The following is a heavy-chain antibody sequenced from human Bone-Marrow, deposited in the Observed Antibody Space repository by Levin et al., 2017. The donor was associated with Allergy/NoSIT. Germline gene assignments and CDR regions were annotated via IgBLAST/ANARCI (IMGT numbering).Heavy chain of an antibody. Sequence: KTSETLSLTCTVSGGSISDSTYYWSWIRQPPGKGLEWIGNVYYSGTTYYNPSLKGRGTISIDTSMDQFSLKLSSVSAADTAVYYCARDPYDSSGLDYWGQGTLVTVSS. CDR3: ARDPYDSSGLDY. CDR2: VYYSGTT. J-gene: IGHJ4*02. V-gene: IGHV4-39*07. D-gene: IGHD3-22*01. CDR1: GGSISDSTYY.